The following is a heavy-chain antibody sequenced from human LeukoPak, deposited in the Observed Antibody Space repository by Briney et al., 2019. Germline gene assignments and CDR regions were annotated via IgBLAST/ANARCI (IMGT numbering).Heavy chain of an antibody. CDR2: INSDGSFT. Sequence: GGSLRLSCAASGFTFSRYWMHWVRQAPGKGLVWVSRINSDGSFTTYADSVEGRFTISRDNAKNTLYLQMNSLRADDTAVYYCARDPNYDSSGYPFDYWGQGTLVTVSP. CDR3: ARDPNYDSSGYPFDY. CDR1: GFTFSRYW. J-gene: IGHJ4*02. D-gene: IGHD3-22*01. V-gene: IGHV3-74*01.